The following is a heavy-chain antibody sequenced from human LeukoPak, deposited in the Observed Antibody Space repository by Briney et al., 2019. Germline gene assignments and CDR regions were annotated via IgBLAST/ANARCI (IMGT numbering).Heavy chain of an antibody. CDR2: ITGSGGRT. Sequence: GGSLRLSCAASGFTFSSYAMNWVRQAPGKGLEWVSAITGSGGRTYYADSVKGRFTISRDNSKNTLYLQMNSLRAEDTAVYYCAKGGVVLWFGELTNWFDPWGQGTLVTVSS. CDR3: AKGGVVLWFGELTNWFDP. CDR1: GFTFSSYA. J-gene: IGHJ5*02. D-gene: IGHD3-10*01. V-gene: IGHV3-23*01.